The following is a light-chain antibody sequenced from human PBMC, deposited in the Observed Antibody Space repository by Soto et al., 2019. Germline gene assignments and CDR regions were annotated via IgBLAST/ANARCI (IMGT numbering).Light chain of an antibody. Sequence: EIVLTQSPATLSLSPGERATLSCRTSQSVSSYFAWYQQKPGRAPRLLIYDASNRATGIPARFIGSGSGTDFTLTISSLVPEDYAVYYCQQHSNWPITFGQGTPLEIK. CDR1: QSVSSY. J-gene: IGKJ5*01. CDR3: QQHSNWPIT. V-gene: IGKV3-11*01. CDR2: DAS.